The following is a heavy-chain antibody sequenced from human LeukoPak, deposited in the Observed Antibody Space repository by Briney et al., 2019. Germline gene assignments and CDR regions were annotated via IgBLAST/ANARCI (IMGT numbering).Heavy chain of an antibody. V-gene: IGHV4-34*01. Sequence: SETLSLTCAVYGGSFSGYYWSWIRQPPGKGLEWIGEINHSGSTNYNPSLKSRVTISVDTSKNQFSLKLCSVTAADTAVYYCARDPTMVQGVIWFDPWGQGTLVTVSS. J-gene: IGHJ5*02. CDR1: GGSFSGYY. CDR3: ARDPTMVQGVIWFDP. D-gene: IGHD3-10*01. CDR2: INHSGST.